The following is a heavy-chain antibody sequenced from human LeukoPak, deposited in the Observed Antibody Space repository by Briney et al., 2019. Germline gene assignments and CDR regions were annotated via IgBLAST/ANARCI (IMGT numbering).Heavy chain of an antibody. CDR3: ARMWGSSWSYFDY. Sequence: GGSLRLSCAASGFTFSSYWMSWVRQAPGKGLEWVANIKQDGSEKYYVDSVKGRFTISRDNAKNSLYLQMNSLRAEDTAVYFCARMWGSSWSYFDYWGQGTLVTVSS. CDR2: IKQDGSEK. D-gene: IGHD6-13*01. V-gene: IGHV3-7*01. CDR1: GFTFSSYW. J-gene: IGHJ4*02.